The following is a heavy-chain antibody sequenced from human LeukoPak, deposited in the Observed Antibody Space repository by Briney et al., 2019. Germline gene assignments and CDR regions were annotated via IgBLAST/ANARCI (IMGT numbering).Heavy chain of an antibody. V-gene: IGHV4-4*09. CDR2: IYTRGTT. D-gene: IGHD2-2*01. CDR1: DDSISDYY. Sequence: PSETLSLTSTVSDDSISDYYWSWIRQPPGKGLEWIGYIYTRGTTNYNPSLKSRVTMSADTPKNQFSLKLDSVTAADTAVYYCARSRPAPKEFDHWGQGTLVTVSS. J-gene: IGHJ4*02. CDR3: ARSRPAPKEFDH.